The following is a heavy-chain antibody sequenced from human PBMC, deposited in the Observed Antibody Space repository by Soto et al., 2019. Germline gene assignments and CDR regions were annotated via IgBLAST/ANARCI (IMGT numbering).Heavy chain of an antibody. D-gene: IGHD3-10*01. J-gene: IGHJ6*02. CDR3: ARPSMVRGVVLTSDQDPNYYYYGMDV. CDR1: GGTFSSYA. CDR2: IIPIFGTA. V-gene: IGHV1-69*13. Sequence: SVKVSCKASGGTFSSYAISWVRQAPGQGLEWMGGIIPIFGTANYAQKFQGRVTITADESTSTAYMELSSLRSEDTAVYYCARPSMVRGVVLTSDQDPNYYYYGMDVWGQGTTVTVSS.